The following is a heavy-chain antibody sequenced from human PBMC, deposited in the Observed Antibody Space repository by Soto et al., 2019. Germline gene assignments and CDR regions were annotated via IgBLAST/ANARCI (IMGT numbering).Heavy chain of an antibody. CDR3: ARVLLYGGSTRPLDY. Sequence: SETLSLTCAVYGGSFSGYYWNWLRQPPGEGLEWIGKIDQSGSTNYNPPLKSRVTISVDRSKNQFSLKLSSVTAADTAVYYCARVLLYGGSTRPLDYWGQGTLVTVSS. CDR2: IDQSGST. V-gene: IGHV4-34*01. J-gene: IGHJ4*02. D-gene: IGHD2-15*01. CDR1: GGSFSGYY.